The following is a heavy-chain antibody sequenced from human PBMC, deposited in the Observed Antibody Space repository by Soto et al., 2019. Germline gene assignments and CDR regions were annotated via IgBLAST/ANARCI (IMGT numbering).Heavy chain of an antibody. Sequence: EVQLVESGGGLVKPGGSLRLSCAASGFTFSSYSMNWVRQAPGKGLEWVSSISSSSSYIYYADLVKGRFTISRDNAKNSLYLQMNSLRAEDTAVYYCARDLTVVVVAATGGLDYWGQGTLVTVSS. V-gene: IGHV3-21*01. D-gene: IGHD2-15*01. CDR1: GFTFSSYS. CDR3: ARDLTVVVVAATGGLDY. J-gene: IGHJ4*02. CDR2: ISSSSSYI.